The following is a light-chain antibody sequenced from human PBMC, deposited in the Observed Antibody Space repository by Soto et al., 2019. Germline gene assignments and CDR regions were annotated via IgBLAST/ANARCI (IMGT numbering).Light chain of an antibody. CDR1: QSVSSY. J-gene: IGKJ5*01. CDR2: DAS. CDR3: QQRSNWPPIT. V-gene: IGKV3-11*01. Sequence: EIVLTQSPSTLSFSPGERSTLSFMASQSVSSYLAWYQQKPGQAPRLLIYDASNRATGIPARFSGSGPGTDFTLTISSLEPEDFAVYYCQQRSNWPPITFGQGTRLEIK.